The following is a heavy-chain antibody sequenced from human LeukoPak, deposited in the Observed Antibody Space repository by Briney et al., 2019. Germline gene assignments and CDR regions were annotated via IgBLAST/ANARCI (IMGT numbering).Heavy chain of an antibody. J-gene: IGHJ6*02. CDR2: IYSGGST. D-gene: IGHD3-10*01. Sequence: GGSLRLSCAASGFTVSSNYMSWVRQAPGKGLEWVSVIYSGGSTYYADSVKGRFTISRDNSKNTLYLQMSSLRAEDTAVYYCASQVYYGSGSPDLYYYYYYGMDVWGQGTTVTVSS. V-gene: IGHV3-66*04. CDR3: ASQVYYGSGSPDLYYYYYYGMDV. CDR1: GFTVSSNY.